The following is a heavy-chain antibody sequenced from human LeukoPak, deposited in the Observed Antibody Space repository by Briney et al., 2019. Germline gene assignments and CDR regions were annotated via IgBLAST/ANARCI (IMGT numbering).Heavy chain of an antibody. CDR2: ISSSSSYI. Sequence: GGSLRLSCAASGFTFSSYSMNWVRQAPGKGLEWVSSISSSSSYIYYADSVKGRFTISRDNAKNSLYLQMNSLRAEDTAVYYCAREGHSGYDPYPDYWGQGTLVTVSS. CDR1: GFTFSSYS. J-gene: IGHJ4*02. V-gene: IGHV3-21*01. CDR3: AREGHSGYDPYPDY. D-gene: IGHD5-12*01.